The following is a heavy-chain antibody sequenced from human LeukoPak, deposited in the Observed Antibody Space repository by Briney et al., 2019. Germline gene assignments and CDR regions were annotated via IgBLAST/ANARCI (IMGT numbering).Heavy chain of an antibody. Sequence: PSETLSLTCTVSGGSISSSSYYWGWIRQPPGKGLEWIGSIYYSGSTYYNPSLKSRVTISVDTSKNQFSLKLSSVTAADTAVYYCARAPGKYSPDYWGQGTLVTVSS. CDR1: GGSISSSSYY. CDR2: IYYSGST. D-gene: IGHD3-10*01. J-gene: IGHJ4*02. CDR3: ARAPGKYSPDY. V-gene: IGHV4-39*07.